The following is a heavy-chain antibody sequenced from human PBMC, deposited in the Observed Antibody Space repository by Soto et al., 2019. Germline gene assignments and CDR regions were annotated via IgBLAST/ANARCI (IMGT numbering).Heavy chain of an antibody. CDR1: GFTFSSYA. J-gene: IGHJ4*02. V-gene: IGHV3-30-3*01. CDR3: ARAGCLLLDY. Sequence: QVQLVESGGGVVQPGRSLRLSCAASGFTFSSYAMHWVRQAPGKGLEWVAVISYDGSNKYYADSVKGRFTISRDISKNTLYLQMNSLRAEDTAVYYCARAGCLLLDYWGQGTLVTVSS. CDR2: ISYDGSNK.